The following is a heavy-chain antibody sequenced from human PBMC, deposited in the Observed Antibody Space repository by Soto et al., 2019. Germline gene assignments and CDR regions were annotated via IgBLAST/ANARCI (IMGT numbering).Heavy chain of an antibody. CDR3: AREVQLWFIDY. Sequence: SETLSLTCAVYGGSFSGYYWSWIRQPPGKGLEWIGEINHSGSTNYNPSLKSRVTISVDTSKNQFSLKLSSVTAADTAVYYCAREVQLWFIDYWGQGTLVTVS. V-gene: IGHV4-34*01. CDR2: INHSGST. D-gene: IGHD5-18*01. CDR1: GGSFSGYY. J-gene: IGHJ4*02.